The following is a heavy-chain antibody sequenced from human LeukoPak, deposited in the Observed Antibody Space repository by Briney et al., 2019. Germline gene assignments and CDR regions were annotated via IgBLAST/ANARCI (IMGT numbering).Heavy chain of an antibody. CDR2: IRSTANGYAT. V-gene: IGHV3-73*01. CDR1: GFTFSGSA. D-gene: IGHD3-10*01. Sequence: PGGSLRLSCAASGFTFSGSALHWVRQASGKGLEWVGRIRSTANGYATAYAASVKGRFTISRDGSKNTAYLQMDSLETEDTAVYYCTGNYYGSGSYADFDYWGQGTLVTVSS. CDR3: TGNYYGSGSYADFDY. J-gene: IGHJ4*02.